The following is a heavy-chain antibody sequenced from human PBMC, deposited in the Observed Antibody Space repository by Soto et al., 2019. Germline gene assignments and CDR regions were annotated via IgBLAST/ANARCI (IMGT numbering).Heavy chain of an antibody. CDR3: AKHPISCSGGNCYSGYFQH. D-gene: IGHD2-15*01. V-gene: IGHV3-30*18. CDR2: ISDDGSNK. J-gene: IGHJ1*01. Sequence: GGSLRLSCAASGFTFSFYGMHWVRQAPGKGLEWVAVISDDGSNKYYADSVKGRFTISRDNSNDRLFLQMNSLRAEDTAVYFCAKHPISCSGGNCYSGYFQHWGQGTLVTVSS. CDR1: GFTFSFYG.